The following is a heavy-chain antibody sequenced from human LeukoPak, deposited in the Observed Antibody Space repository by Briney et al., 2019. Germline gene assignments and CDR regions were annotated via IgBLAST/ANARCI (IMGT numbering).Heavy chain of an antibody. CDR2: ISGGGDRT. CDR3: AREDVDTSFDY. CDR1: GFSFANFA. J-gene: IGHJ4*01. Sequence: PGGSLRLSCAASGFSFANFAMNWVRQAPGKGLEWVSAISGGGDRTYYTDSVKGRFTISRDTSKNTAYLQLNSQRAEDTAVYYCAREDVDTSFDYWGLGTLVTVSS. V-gene: IGHV3-23*01. D-gene: IGHD5-18*01.